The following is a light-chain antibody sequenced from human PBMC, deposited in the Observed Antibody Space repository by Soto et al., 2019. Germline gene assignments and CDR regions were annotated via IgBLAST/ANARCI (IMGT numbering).Light chain of an antibody. J-gene: IGLJ1*01. Sequence: QSVLTQPPSVSGAPGQRVTISCTGSSSNIGSTYDVQWYQQLPGTAPKLLIHGNTDRPSGVPDRFSGSKSGTSAYLAITGIQADDEADYYCQSYDDSLSVHYVFGTGTKLTVL. V-gene: IGLV1-40*01. CDR2: GNT. CDR3: QSYDDSLSVHYV. CDR1: SSNIGSTYD.